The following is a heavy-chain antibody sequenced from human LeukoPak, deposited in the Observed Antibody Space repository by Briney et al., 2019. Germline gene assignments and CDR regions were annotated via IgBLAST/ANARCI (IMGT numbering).Heavy chain of an antibody. J-gene: IGHJ4*02. D-gene: IGHD6-6*01. CDR2: INPNSGGT. V-gene: IGHV1-2*02. CDR1: GYTFTGYY. CDR3: ARSIAAKGNYFDY. Sequence: ASVKVSCKASGYTFTGYYMHWVRQAPGQGLEWMGWINPNSGGTNYAQKFQGRVTMTRDTSISTAYMELSRLRSDDTAVYYCARSIAAKGNYFDYWGQGTLVTVSS.